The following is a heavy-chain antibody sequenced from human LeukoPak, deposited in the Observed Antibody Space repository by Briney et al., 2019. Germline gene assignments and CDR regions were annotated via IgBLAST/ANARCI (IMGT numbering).Heavy chain of an antibody. Sequence: ASVKVSYKASGYTFTGYYMHWVRQAPGQGLEWMGRINPNSGGANYAQKFQGRVTMTRATSISTAYMELSRLRSDDTAVYYCARDFCGGDCYSRSTYMDVWGKGTTATVSS. CDR2: INPNSGGA. CDR3: ARDFCGGDCYSRSTYMDV. J-gene: IGHJ6*04. V-gene: IGHV1-2*06. CDR1: GYTFTGYY. D-gene: IGHD2-21*02.